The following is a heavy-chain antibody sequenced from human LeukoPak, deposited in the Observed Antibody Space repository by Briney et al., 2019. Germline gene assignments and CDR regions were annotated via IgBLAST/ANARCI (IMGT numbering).Heavy chain of an antibody. CDR2: MNPNSGNT. CDR1: GYTFTSYD. CDR3: AREGYSSSYYYMDV. Sequence: GASVKVSCKASGYTFTSYDINWVRQATGQGLEWMGWMNPNSGNTGYAQKFQGRVTITRNTSTSTAYMELGSLRSEDTAVYYCAREGYSSSYYYMDVWGKGTTVTVSS. D-gene: IGHD6-6*01. V-gene: IGHV1-8*03. J-gene: IGHJ6*03.